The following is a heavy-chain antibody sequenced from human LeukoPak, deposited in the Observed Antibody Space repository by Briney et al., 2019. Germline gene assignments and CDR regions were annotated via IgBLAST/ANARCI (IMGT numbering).Heavy chain of an antibody. V-gene: IGHV3-48*04. CDR1: GFTFTTYW. D-gene: IGHD6-19*01. CDR3: ARDSRIAVAGTR. J-gene: IGHJ4*02. Sequence: PGGSLRLSCAASGFTFTTYWMNWVRQAPGKGLEWVSYISSSGSTIYYADSVKGRFTISRDNAKNSLYLQMNSLRAEDTAVYYCARDSRIAVAGTRWGQGTLVTVSS. CDR2: ISSSGSTI.